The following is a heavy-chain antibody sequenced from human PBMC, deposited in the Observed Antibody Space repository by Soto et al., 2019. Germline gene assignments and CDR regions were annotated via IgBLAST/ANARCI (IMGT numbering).Heavy chain of an antibody. D-gene: IGHD1-26*01. Sequence: QVQLQGSGPGLVKPSETLSLTCTVTGGSTSSYYWSWLRQPPGKGLEWIGYNSYSGSTDYNPSLKRRVTISVDTSKTQFSLKLSSATAADTAVYYCARHGGSYSFDYWGQGTLVTVSS. J-gene: IGHJ4*02. V-gene: IGHV4-59*08. CDR1: GGSTSSYY. CDR2: NSYSGST. CDR3: ARHGGSYSFDY.